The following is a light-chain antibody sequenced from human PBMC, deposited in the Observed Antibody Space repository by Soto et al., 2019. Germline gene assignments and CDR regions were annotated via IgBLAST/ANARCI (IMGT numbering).Light chain of an antibody. Sequence: IRMTQSPSSLSASTGDRVTITCRASQDIRSWLAWYQQKPGKAPNLLIYAASSLQRGVPSRFSGSGSGTDYTLASLRMQPEDLASDYCHQANSVPVTFGRWTKVEIK. CDR2: AAS. V-gene: IGKV1-12*01. J-gene: IGKJ4*01. CDR1: QDIRSW. CDR3: HQANSVPVT.